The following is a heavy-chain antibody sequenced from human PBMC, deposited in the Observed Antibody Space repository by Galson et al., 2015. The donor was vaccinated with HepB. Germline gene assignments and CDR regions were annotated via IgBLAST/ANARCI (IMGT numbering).Heavy chain of an antibody. Sequence: LRLSCAASGFTFSDYYMTWIRQAPGKGLEWVGRIKRKIDGGTIDYAAPEKGRFIISRDDSKNMVYMEMNSLKTEDTAVYYCATLYYDFWSGSSLAYYYYYMDAWGKGTTVAVSS. D-gene: IGHD3-3*01. V-gene: IGHV3-15*01. CDR3: ATLYYDFWSGSSLAYYYYYMDA. J-gene: IGHJ6*03. CDR2: IKRKIDGGTI. CDR1: GFTFSDYY.